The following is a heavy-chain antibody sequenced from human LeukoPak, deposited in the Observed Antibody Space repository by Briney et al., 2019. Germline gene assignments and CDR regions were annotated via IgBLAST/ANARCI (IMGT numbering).Heavy chain of an antibody. Sequence: GGSLRLSWAASGFTVSSYAMHWVRQAPGEGLEYVSAISSNGGSTYYANSVKGRFTISRDNSKNTLYLQMGSLRAEDMAVYYCARARGGLLAFDIWGQGTMVTVSS. CDR2: ISSNGGST. D-gene: IGHD3-10*01. CDR1: GFTVSSYA. CDR3: ARARGGLLAFDI. V-gene: IGHV3-64*01. J-gene: IGHJ3*02.